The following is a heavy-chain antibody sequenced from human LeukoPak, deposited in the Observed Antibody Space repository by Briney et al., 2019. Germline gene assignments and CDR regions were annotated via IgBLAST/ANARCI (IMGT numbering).Heavy chain of an antibody. J-gene: IGHJ4*02. V-gene: IGHV5-10-1*01. D-gene: IGHD6-6*01. CDR3: ARHPSIAARPDY. CDR1: GYSFTSYW. CDR2: IDPSDSYT. Sequence: GESLRISCKGSGYSFTSYWVSWVRQMPGKGLEWMGRIDPSDSYTNYSPSFQGHVTISADKSISTAYLQWSSLKASDTAMYYCARHPSIAARPDYWGQGTLVTVSS.